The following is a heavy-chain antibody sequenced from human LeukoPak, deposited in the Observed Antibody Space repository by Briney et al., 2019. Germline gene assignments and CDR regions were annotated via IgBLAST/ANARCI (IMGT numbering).Heavy chain of an antibody. CDR3: ARAPGWLRAFDI. D-gene: IGHD5-12*01. J-gene: IGHJ3*02. CDR2: ISAYNGNT. V-gene: IGHV1-18*01. Sequence: ASVKVSCKASGYTFTSYGISWVRQAPGQGLEWMGWISAYNGNTNYAQKLQGRVTMTTDTSTSTVYMELSSLRSEDTAVYYCARAPGWLRAFDIWGQGTMVTVSS. CDR1: GYTFTSYG.